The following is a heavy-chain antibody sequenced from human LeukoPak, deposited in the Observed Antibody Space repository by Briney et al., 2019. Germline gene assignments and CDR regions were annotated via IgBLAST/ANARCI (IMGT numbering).Heavy chain of an antibody. CDR2: IIPILGIA. Sequence: SVRVSCKASGGTFSSYTISWVRQAPGQGLEWMGRIIPILGIANYAQKFQGRVTITADKSTSTAYMELSSLRSEDTAVYYYARADSSSWYGYFDYWGQGTLVTVSS. V-gene: IGHV1-69*02. D-gene: IGHD6-13*01. CDR3: ARADSSSWYGYFDY. J-gene: IGHJ4*02. CDR1: GGTFSSYT.